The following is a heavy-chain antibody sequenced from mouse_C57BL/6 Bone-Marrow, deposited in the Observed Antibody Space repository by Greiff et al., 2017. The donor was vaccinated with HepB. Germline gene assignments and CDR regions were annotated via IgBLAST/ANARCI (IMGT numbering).Heavy chain of an antibody. J-gene: IGHJ2*01. CDR2: IYPGSGNT. V-gene: IGHV1-76*01. CDR3: ARDGYYVFDY. Sequence: QVQLQQSGAELVRPGASVKLSCKASGYTFTDYYINWVKQRPGQGLEWIARIYPGSGNTYYNEKFKGKATLTAEKSSSTADMQLSSLTSEDSAVYFCARDGYYVFDYWGQGTTLTVSS. CDR1: GYTFTDYY. D-gene: IGHD2-3*01.